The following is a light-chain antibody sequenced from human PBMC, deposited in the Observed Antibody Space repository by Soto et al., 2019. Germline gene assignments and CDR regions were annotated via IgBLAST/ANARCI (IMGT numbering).Light chain of an antibody. CDR1: QSVSSSY. V-gene: IGKV3-20*01. CDR3: QQYADSPRT. J-gene: IGKJ1*01. CDR2: GAS. Sequence: EIVLTLSPGTLSLSPGERATLSCRASQSVSSSYLAWYQQKPGQAPRLLIYGASNRATGIPDRFSGSGSGTDFTLTISRLEPEDFAVYYCQQYADSPRTFGQGTKV.